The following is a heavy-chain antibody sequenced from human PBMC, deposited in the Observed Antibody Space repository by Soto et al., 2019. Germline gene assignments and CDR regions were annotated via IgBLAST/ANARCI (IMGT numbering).Heavy chain of an antibody. CDR1: VGSFSVYY. CDR2: INHSGST. CDR3: ARAGYDILTGPPRYNWFDP. Sequence: PSETLSLTCAVYVGSFSVYYWSWIRQPPGKGLEWIGEINHSGSTNYNPSLKSRVTISVDTSKNQFSLKLSSVTAADTAVYYCARAGYDILTGPPRYNWFDPWGQGTMVTVSS. V-gene: IGHV4-34*01. J-gene: IGHJ5*02. D-gene: IGHD3-9*01.